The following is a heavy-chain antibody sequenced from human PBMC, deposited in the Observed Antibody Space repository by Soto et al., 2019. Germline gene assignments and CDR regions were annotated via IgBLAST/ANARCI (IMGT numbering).Heavy chain of an antibody. CDR3: ARGRSLLRYCSGGSCRNWFDP. V-gene: IGHV4-34*01. D-gene: IGHD2-15*01. J-gene: IGHJ5*02. Sequence: PSETLSLTCAVYGGSFSGYYWSWIRQPPGKGLEWIGEINHSGSTNYNPSLKSRVTISVDTSKNQFSLKLSSVTAADTAVYYCARGRSLLRYCSGGSCRNWFDPWDQGTLVTVSS. CDR2: INHSGST. CDR1: GGSFSGYY.